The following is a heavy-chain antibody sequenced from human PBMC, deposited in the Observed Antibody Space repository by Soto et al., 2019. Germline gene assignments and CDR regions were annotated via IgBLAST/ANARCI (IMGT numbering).Heavy chain of an antibody. V-gene: IGHV1-18*01. CDR2: INTYNGAT. CDR3: ARYCSGGSCHRGVPDY. J-gene: IGHJ4*02. Sequence: QVQLVQSGAEVKKPGASVKVSCKASGYTLSCYGIIWVRQAPGQGLEWMGWINTYNGATNYAQKFQGRVTMTRDTSTNTAYMELRSLRSDDTAVYFCARYCSGGSCHRGVPDYWGQGTLVTVSS. CDR1: GYTLSCYG. D-gene: IGHD2-15*01.